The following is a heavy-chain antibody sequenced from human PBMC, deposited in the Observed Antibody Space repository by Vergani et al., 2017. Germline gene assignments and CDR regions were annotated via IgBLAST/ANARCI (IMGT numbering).Heavy chain of an antibody. CDR2: IYSGGSST. Sequence: EVQLLESGGGLVQPGGSLRLSCAASGFTFSSYAMSWVRQAPGKGLEWVSVIYSGGSSTYYADSVKGRFTISRDNSKNTLYLQMNSLRADDTAVYYCAKRKYYDSSCYFDYWGQGTLVTVSS. V-gene: IGHV3-23*03. J-gene: IGHJ4*02. D-gene: IGHD3-22*01. CDR1: GFTFSSYA. CDR3: AKRKYYDSSCYFDY.